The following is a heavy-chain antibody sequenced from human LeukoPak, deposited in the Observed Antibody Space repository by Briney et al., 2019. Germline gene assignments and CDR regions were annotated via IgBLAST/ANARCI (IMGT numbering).Heavy chain of an antibody. D-gene: IGHD3-16*01. CDR3: ATYTHWVAGDV. CDR2: MNQDGSEK. Sequence: PGGSLRLSCAASGFTFSESWMSWVRQAPGKGPEWVANMNQDGSEKDYVDSVKGRFTISRDNARESLYLQMSSLRAEDTAVYYCATYTHWVAGDVWGHGTTVTVSS. V-gene: IGHV3-7*01. J-gene: IGHJ6*02. CDR1: GFTFSESW.